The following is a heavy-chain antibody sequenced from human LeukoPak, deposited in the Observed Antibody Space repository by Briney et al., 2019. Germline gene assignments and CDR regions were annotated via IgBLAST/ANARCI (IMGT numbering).Heavy chain of an antibody. CDR3: ARLMTTVTTFGYYYYYMDV. Sequence: SETLSLTCTVSGGSISSYYWSWIRQPPRKGLEWIGYIYTSGSTNYNPSLKSRVSISVDTSKNQFSLKLSSVTAADTAVYYCARLMTTVTTFGYYYYYMDVWGKGTTVTVSS. CDR2: IYTSGST. V-gene: IGHV4-4*09. CDR1: GGSISSYY. D-gene: IGHD4-17*01. J-gene: IGHJ6*03.